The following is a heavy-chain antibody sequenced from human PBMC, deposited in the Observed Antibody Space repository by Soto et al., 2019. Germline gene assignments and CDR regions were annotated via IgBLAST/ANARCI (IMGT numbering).Heavy chain of an antibody. V-gene: IGHV1-69*01. CDR3: ARDLADCYMDY. CDR1: GGTFSSYA. D-gene: IGHD2-21*01. Sequence: QVQLVQSGAEVKKPGSSVKVSCKASGGTFSSYAISWVRQAPGQGLEWMGGIIPIFGTANYAQKFQGRVTMPAEESTSSADTELSSLRSEDTAVYYCARDLADCYMDYWGQGTPVTVSS. J-gene: IGHJ4*02. CDR2: IIPIFGTA.